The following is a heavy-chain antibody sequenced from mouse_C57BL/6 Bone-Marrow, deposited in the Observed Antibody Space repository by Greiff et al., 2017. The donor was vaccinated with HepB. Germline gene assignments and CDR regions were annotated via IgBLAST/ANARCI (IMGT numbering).Heavy chain of an antibody. J-gene: IGHJ4*01. CDR2: IDPSDSYT. CDR1: GYTFTSYW. CDR3: ARSLLRYAMAY. Sequence: VKLQQPGAELVMPGASVKLSCKASGYTFTSYWMHWVKQRPGQGLEWIGEIDPSDSYTNYNQKFKGKSTLTVDKSSSTAYMQLSSLTSEDSAFYYCARSLLRYAMAYWGQGTSVTVSS. V-gene: IGHV1-69*01. D-gene: IGHD1-1*01.